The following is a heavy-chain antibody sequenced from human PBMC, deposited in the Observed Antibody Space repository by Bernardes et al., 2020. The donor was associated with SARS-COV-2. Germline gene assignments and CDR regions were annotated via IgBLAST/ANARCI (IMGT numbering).Heavy chain of an antibody. V-gene: IGHV4-34*01. Sequence: PSLTCVVYGGYLSGFYWTWIRQAPEKGLEWIGEINQSGRNNYNPSPKGRVTMSVDTSKNQFSLKLTSVTAADTAVYYCAKGGPYKWNNGLSWGQGTLVTVSS. CDR2: INQSGRN. CDR1: GGYLSGFY. D-gene: IGHD1-20*01. CDR3: AKGGPYKWNNGLS. J-gene: IGHJ4*02.